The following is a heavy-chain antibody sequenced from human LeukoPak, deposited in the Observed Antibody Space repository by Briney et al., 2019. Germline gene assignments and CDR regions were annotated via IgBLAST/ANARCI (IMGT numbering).Heavy chain of an antibody. CDR2: IYPGDSDT. CDR1: GYSFTSYW. CDR3: ARESYDFWSGYPLYHMDV. J-gene: IGHJ6*02. V-gene: IGHV5-51*01. D-gene: IGHD3-3*01. Sequence: GESLKISCKGSGYSFTSYWIGWVRQMPGRGLEWMVIIYPGDSDTRYSPSFQGQVTISADKSISTAYLQWSSLKASDTAMYYCARESYDFWSGYPLYHMDVWGQGTTVTVSS.